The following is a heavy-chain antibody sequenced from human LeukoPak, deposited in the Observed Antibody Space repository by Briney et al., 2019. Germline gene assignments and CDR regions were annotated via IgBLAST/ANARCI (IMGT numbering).Heavy chain of an antibody. D-gene: IGHD3-9*01. CDR1: GFTFSTHS. CDR2: ITRSSTTI. V-gene: IGHV3-48*02. J-gene: IGHJ1*01. CDR3: ARSGDYYDTLTGLQH. Sequence: GGSLILSCAVSGFTFSTHSMNWVRQAPGKGLEWVSYITRSSTTIFYADSVKGRFTISRDNAKNSLYLQMNSLRDEDTAVYYCARSGDYYDTLTGLQHWGQGTLVTVSS.